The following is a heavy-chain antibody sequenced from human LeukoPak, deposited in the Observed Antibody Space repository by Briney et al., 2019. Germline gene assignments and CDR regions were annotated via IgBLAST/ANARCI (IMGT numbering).Heavy chain of an antibody. CDR1: GYTFTSYY. CDR2: INPSGGST. Sequence: ASVKVSCKASGYTFTSYYMHWVRQAPGQGLEWMGIINPSGGSTSYAQKFQGRVTMTRDTSTSKVYMELSSLRSEDTAVYYCARDYNSGSAGYYFDYWGQGTLVTVSS. V-gene: IGHV1-46*01. J-gene: IGHJ4*02. D-gene: IGHD1-26*01. CDR3: ARDYNSGSAGYYFDY.